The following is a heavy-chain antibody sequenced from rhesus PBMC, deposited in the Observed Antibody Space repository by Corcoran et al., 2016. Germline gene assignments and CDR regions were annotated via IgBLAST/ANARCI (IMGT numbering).Heavy chain of an antibody. J-gene: IGHJ4*01. CDR1: GYSISSGYG. V-gene: IGHV4-122*02. D-gene: IGHD3-9*01. CDR2: ISYSGST. CDR3: ARYYEDDYGYYYTEGYFDY. Sequence: QLQLQESGPGVVKPSETLSLTCAASGYSISSGYGWSWIRQPPGQGPQGTGGISYSGSTSYSPSLKRRVTISRDTSMNQFSLKLSSVTAADTAVYYCARYYEDDYGYYYTEGYFDYWGQGVLVTVSS.